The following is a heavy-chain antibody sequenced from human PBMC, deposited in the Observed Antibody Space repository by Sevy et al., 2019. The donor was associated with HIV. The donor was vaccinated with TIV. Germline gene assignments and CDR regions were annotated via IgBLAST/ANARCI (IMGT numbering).Heavy chain of an antibody. CDR2: ISGGGDGT. CDR3: AKRPYYYYNSDGHLVSSTDEADY. Sequence: GGSLRLSCAASGFTFNIYAMSWDRQAPGKGLEWLSAISGGGDGTYYADSVKGRFTISGDNSRNTLDLQMNSLRAEDTAVYYCAKRPYYYYNSDGHLVSSTDEADYWGQGTLVTVSS. D-gene: IGHD3-22*01. V-gene: IGHV3-23*01. J-gene: IGHJ4*02. CDR1: GFTFNIYA.